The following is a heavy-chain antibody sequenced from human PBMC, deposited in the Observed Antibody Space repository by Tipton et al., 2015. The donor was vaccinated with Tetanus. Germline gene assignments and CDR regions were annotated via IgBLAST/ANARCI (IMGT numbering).Heavy chain of an antibody. D-gene: IGHD5-24*01. CDR3: ARGPPRLQFSY. J-gene: IGHJ4*02. Sequence: TLSLTCTVSGGSISSSRYYWGWIRQPPGKGLEWFGSTYYDGSAYYNPSLKSRVTISLDTSKNQFSLKLTSVTAADTAVYYCARGPPRLQFSYWGQGTLVTVSS. CDR2: TYYDGSA. V-gene: IGHV4-39*01. CDR1: GGSISSSRYY.